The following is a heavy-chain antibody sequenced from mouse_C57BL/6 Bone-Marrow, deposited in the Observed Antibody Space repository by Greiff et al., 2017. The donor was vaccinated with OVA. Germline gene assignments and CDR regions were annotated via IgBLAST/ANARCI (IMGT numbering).Heavy chain of an antibody. D-gene: IGHD1-1*01. CDR2: IWRGGST. J-gene: IGHJ3*01. V-gene: IGHV2-5*01. CDR1: GFSLTSYG. Sequence: VKLMESGPGLVQPSQSLSITCTVSGFSLTSYGVHWVRQSPGKGLEWLGVIWRGGSTDYNAAFMSRLSITKDNSKSQVFFKMNSLQADDTAIYYCAKKGYYGSSGTYWGQGTLVTVSA. CDR3: AKKGYYGSSGTY.